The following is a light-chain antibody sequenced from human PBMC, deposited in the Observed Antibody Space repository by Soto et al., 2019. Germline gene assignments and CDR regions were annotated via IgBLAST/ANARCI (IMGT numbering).Light chain of an antibody. Sequence: ILISRSPVTLSVSRWGGAHLSCMASQSVSSNFVSYYQKTRHDPSILIYGGFTRGTAITARLSGSGSATEFILTTSSMQYADIVVYYCRQHNDCPLTFGQGTKVDIK. J-gene: IGKJ1*01. CDR1: QSVSSN. CDR2: GGF. CDR3: RQHNDCPLT. V-gene: IGKV3-15*01.